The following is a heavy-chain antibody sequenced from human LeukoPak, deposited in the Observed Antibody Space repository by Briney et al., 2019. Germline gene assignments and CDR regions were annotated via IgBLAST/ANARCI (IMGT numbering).Heavy chain of an antibody. D-gene: IGHD4-17*01. V-gene: IGHV3-30*04. Sequence: GGSLGLSCAASGFTFSSYAMHWVRRAPGKGLEWVAVISYDGSNKYYADSVKGRFTISRDNSKNTLYLQMNSLRAEDTAVYYCARDKAPDYGDYSWANFDYWGQGTLVTVSS. CDR2: ISYDGSNK. J-gene: IGHJ4*02. CDR1: GFTFSSYA. CDR3: ARDKAPDYGDYSWANFDY.